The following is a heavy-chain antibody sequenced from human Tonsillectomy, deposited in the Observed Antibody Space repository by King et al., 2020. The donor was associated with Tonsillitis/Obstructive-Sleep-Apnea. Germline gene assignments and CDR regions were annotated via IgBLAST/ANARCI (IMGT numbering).Heavy chain of an antibody. D-gene: IGHD2-15*01. V-gene: IGHV5-51*01. CDR3: ARLVVAATADAFDI. Sequence: VQLVKSGAEVKKPGESLKISGKGSGYSFSSYWIGWVRQMPGKGLEWMGIIYPVDSVTRNSPSFQGQVTISADKSISTAYLQWSSLKASDTAMYYCARLVVAATADAFDIWGQGTMVTVSS. J-gene: IGHJ3*02. CDR1: GYSFSSYW. CDR2: IYPVDSVT.